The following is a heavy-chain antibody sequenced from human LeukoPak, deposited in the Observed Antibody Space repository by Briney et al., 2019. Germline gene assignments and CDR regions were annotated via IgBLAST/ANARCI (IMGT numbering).Heavy chain of an antibody. Sequence: ASVKVSCKASGYTFTGYYMHWVRQAPGQGLEWMGWINPNSGGTNYAQKFQGRVTMTRDTSISTAYMELSRLRSDDTAVYYCAREEGEAAGPSYWGQGTLVTASS. J-gene: IGHJ4*02. CDR1: GYTFTGYY. CDR3: AREEGEAAGPSY. V-gene: IGHV1-2*02. D-gene: IGHD6-13*01. CDR2: INPNSGGT.